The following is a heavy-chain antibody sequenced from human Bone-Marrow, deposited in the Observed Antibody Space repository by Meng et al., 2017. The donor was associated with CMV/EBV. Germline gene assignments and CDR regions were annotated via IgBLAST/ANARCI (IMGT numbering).Heavy chain of an antibody. CDR3: ARDLSVPAYYYYYYGMDV. V-gene: IGHV1-18*01. D-gene: IGHD2-2*01. CDR1: GYTFTSYG. CDR2: ISAYNGNT. J-gene: IGHJ6*02. Sequence: ASVKVSCKASGYTFTSYGISWVRQAPGQGLEWMGWISAYNGNTNYAQKLQGRVTMTTDTSTSTAYMELRSLRSDDTAVYYCARDLSVPAYYYYYYGMDVWGQGPTVTVSS.